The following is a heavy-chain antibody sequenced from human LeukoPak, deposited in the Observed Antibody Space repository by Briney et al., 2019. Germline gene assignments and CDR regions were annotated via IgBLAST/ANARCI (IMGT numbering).Heavy chain of an antibody. V-gene: IGHV4-31*03. J-gene: IGHJ4*02. CDR3: ARSVRVQGVSN. CDR2: IYYSGST. CDR1: GGSISSGGYY. Sequence: PSGTLSLTCTVSGGSISSGGYYWSWIRQHPGKGLEWIGYIYYSGSTYYNPSLKSRVTISVDTSKNQFSLKLSSVTAADTAVYYCARSVRVQGVSNWGQGTLVTVSS. D-gene: IGHD3-10*01.